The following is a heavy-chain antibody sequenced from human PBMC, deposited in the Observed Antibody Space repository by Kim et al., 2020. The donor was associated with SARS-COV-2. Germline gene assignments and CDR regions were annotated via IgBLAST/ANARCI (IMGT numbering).Heavy chain of an antibody. V-gene: IGHV4-34*01. CDR2: INHSGST. Sequence: SETLSLTCAVYGGSFSGYYWSWIRQPPGKGLEWIGEINHSGSTNYNPSLKSRVTISVDTSKNQFSLKLSSVTAADTAVYYCAAVATNLGHSSGWRRNDYWGQGTLVTVSS. D-gene: IGHD6-19*01. J-gene: IGHJ4*02. CDR1: GGSFSGYY. CDR3: AAVATNLGHSSGWRRNDY.